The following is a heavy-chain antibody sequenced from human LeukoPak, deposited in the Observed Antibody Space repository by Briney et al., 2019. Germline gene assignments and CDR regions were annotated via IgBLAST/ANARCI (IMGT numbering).Heavy chain of an antibody. CDR3: AKDIQLST. D-gene: IGHD5-24*01. CDR2: ISSSGNNA. CDR1: GFTFRDAA. V-gene: IGHV3-23*01. Sequence: AGGSLRLSCAVSGFTFRDAAMTWVRQAPGKGLEWVSLISSSGNNAYYADSVKGRFTISRDNSKNTLSLQMNSLRVEDTAIYYGAKDIQLSTWGLGTMVTVSS. J-gene: IGHJ3*01.